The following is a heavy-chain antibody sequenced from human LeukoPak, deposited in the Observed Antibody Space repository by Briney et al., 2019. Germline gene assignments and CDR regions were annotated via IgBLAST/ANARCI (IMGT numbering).Heavy chain of an antibody. Sequence: PSETLSLTCTVSGGSISSYYWSWIRQPPGKGLEWIGYIYYRGNTNYNPSLNSRVTISVDTSKNRFSLKLSSVTAADTAVYYCARAPGGYGSGSRGAFDIWGQGTMVTVSS. CDR1: GGSISSYY. J-gene: IGHJ3*02. V-gene: IGHV4-59*01. CDR2: IYYRGNT. CDR3: ARAPGGYGSGSRGAFDI. D-gene: IGHD3-10*01.